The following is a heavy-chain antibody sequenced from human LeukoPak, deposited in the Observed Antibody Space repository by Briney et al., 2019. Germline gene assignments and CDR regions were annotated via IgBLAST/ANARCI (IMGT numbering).Heavy chain of an antibody. CDR3: ARSGYSGSYWRKVFDY. J-gene: IGHJ4*02. CDR1: GFTFSSYA. CDR2: ISSNGGST. D-gene: IGHD1-26*01. Sequence: GGSLRLSCAASGFTFSSYAMHWVRQAPGKGLEYVSAISSNGGSTYYANSVKGRFTISRDNSKNTLYLQMGSLRAEDMAVYYCARSGYSGSYWRKVFDYWGQGTLVTVSS. V-gene: IGHV3-64*01.